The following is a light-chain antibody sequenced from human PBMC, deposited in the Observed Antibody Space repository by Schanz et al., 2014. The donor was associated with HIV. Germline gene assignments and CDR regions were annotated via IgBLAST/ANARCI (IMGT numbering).Light chain of an antibody. CDR3: SSYVATSNVL. J-gene: IGLJ3*02. Sequence: QSVLTQPPSVSGAPGQRVTISCTGSSSNIGAGYEVHWYKQLPETAPKLLIFGDKNRPSGVPDRFSGSKSGNTASLTVSGLQADDEADYYCSSYVATSNVLFGGGTKLTVL. CDR1: SSNIGAGYE. V-gene: IGLV1-40*01. CDR2: GDK.